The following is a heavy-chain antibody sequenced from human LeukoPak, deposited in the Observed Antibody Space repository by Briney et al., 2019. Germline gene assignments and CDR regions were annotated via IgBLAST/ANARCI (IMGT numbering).Heavy chain of an antibody. J-gene: IGHJ6*03. CDR2: IYPGDSDT. D-gene: IGHD6-13*01. CDR3: ARLGSSSSWTHTNYYYYYMDV. V-gene: IGHV5-51*01. Sequence: GESLKISCKGTGYSFTSYWIGWVRQMPGKGLEWMGIIYPGDSDTRYSASFQGQVTISADKSISTAYLQWSSLKASDTAMYYCARLGSSSSWTHTNYYYYYMDVWSKGTTVTVSS. CDR1: GYSFTSYW.